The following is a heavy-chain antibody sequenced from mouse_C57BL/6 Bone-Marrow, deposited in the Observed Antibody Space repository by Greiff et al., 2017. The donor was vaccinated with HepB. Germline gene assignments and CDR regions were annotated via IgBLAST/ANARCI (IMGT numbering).Heavy chain of an antibody. CDR3: TSKTGIAWFAY. CDR2: IDPEDGDT. V-gene: IGHV14-1*01. Sequence: VQLKQSGAELVRPGASVKLSCTASGFNIKDYYMHWVKQRPEQGLEWIGRIDPEDGDTEYAPKFQGKATMTADTSSNTAYLQLSSLTSEDTAVYYCTSKTGIAWFAYWGQGTLVTVSA. CDR1: GFNIKDYY. J-gene: IGHJ3*01. D-gene: IGHD4-1*01.